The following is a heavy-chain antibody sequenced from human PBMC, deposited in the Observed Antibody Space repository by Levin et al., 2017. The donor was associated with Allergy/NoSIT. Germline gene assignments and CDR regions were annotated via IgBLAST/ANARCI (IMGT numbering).Heavy chain of an antibody. CDR2: ISSDGGTA. CDR1: GITFSTYA. Sequence: ASVKVSCEVSGITFSTYAMTWVRQAPGKGLEWVSTISSDGGTAYYADSVKGRFTISRDNSRNTLYVQLNSLGADGTAVYYCAGHSTHFDSSGYVYDDYWGQGTLVTVSS. CDR3: AGHSTHFDSSGYVYDDY. V-gene: IGHV3-23*01. J-gene: IGHJ4*02. D-gene: IGHD5/OR15-5a*01.